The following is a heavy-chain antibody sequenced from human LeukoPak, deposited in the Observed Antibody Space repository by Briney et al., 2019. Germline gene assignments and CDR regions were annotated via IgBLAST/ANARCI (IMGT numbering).Heavy chain of an antibody. V-gene: IGHV4-4*02. CDR2: INHSGSA. D-gene: IGHD3-9*01. CDR3: ARGGVWLPAV. CDR1: GGSLSNDQW. Sequence: SGTLSLTCAVSGGSLSNDQWWSWVRQAPGKGLEWIGEINHSGSANYNPSLGSRVAMSTEKSKDQFSLNLSSVTAADTAIYYCARGGVWLPAVWGQGALVTVSS. J-gene: IGHJ4*02.